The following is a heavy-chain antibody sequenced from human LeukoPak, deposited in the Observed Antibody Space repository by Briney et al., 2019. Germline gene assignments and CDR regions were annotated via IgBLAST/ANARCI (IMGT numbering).Heavy chain of an antibody. Sequence: HGESLKISCKGSGYSFTSYWIGWVRQMPGKGLEWMGIIYPGDSDTRYSPSFQGQVTISADKSISTAYLQWSSLKASDTAMYYCARWEMTTNPYFDYWGQGTLVTVSS. CDR3: ARWEMTTNPYFDY. CDR2: IYPGDSDT. CDR1: GYSFTSYW. D-gene: IGHD5-24*01. J-gene: IGHJ4*02. V-gene: IGHV5-51*01.